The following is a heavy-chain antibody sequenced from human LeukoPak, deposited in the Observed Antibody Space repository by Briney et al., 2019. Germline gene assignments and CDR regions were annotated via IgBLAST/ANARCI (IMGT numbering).Heavy chain of an antibody. D-gene: IGHD3-10*01. CDR3: ASSSRYYGSGSYRTYYYYYYYMDV. V-gene: IGHV1-2*02. CDR2: INPNSGGA. J-gene: IGHJ6*03. CDR1: GYTFTGYY. Sequence: ASVKVSCKASGYTFTGYYMHWVRQAPGQGLEWMGWINPNSGGANYAQKFQGRVTMTRDTSISTAYMELSRLRSDDTAVYYCASSSRYYGSGSYRTYYYYYYYMDVWGKGTTVTVSS.